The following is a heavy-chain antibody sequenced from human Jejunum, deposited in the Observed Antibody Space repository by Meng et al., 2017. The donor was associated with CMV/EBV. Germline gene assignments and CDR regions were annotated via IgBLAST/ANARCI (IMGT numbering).Heavy chain of an antibody. J-gene: IGHJ4*02. D-gene: IGHD5-24*01. CDR1: GYTFTSHY. CDR2: INPNDGTT. CDR3: ARDRPLNGYNYAVY. V-gene: IGHV1-46*01. Sequence: QVQLGQSGAEVKKPGASVRISCKASGYTFTSHYMHWVRQAPGQGLEWMGIINPNDGTTSYVQNFEGRVTMTRDMSTNTVYMELKSLRSEDTAMYYCARDRPLNGYNYAVYWGQGTLVTVSS.